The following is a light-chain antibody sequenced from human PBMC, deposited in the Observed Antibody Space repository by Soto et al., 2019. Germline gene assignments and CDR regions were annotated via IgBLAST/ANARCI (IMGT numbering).Light chain of an antibody. CDR2: EVS. CDR1: SSDVGGYNY. V-gene: IGLV2-14*01. Sequence: QSVLTQPAPMSGSPGQSITISCTGTSSDVGGYNYVSWYQQHPGKAPKLMIYEVSHRPSGVSDRFSGSKSGNTASLTISGLQAEDEADYYCSSYTTSTTLVVFGGGTKLTVL. J-gene: IGLJ3*02. CDR3: SSYTTSTTLVV.